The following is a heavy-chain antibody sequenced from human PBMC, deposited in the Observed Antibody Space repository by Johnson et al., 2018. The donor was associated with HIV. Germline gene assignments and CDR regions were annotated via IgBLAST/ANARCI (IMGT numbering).Heavy chain of an antibody. V-gene: IGHV3-66*01. Sequence: VKLVESGGGLVQPGGSLRLSCAASGFTVSSNYMSWVRQAPGKGLEWVSVIYSGGSTYYADSVKGRFTISRDNSKNTLYLQMNSLRAEDTAVYYCAKDRGYSTSSAFDFWGQGTMVTVSS. CDR3: AKDRGYSTSSAFDF. CDR1: GFTVSSNY. CDR2: IYSGGST. D-gene: IGHD6-13*01. J-gene: IGHJ3*01.